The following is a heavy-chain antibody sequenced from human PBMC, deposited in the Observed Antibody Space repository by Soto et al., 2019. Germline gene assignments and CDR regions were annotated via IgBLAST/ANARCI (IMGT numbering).Heavy chain of an antibody. CDR3: VRGFYTVDYYFDF. D-gene: IGHD4-4*01. CDR2: ITWNGGRI. J-gene: IGHJ4*02. CDR1: GFTFDNYA. Sequence: EVQLVESGGGLVQPGRSLRLSCAASGFTFDNYAMHWVRQGPGTGLEWVAGITWNGGRIHYADSVKGRFTISRDNAKNSLSLQINILRAVDTALYFCVRGFYTVDYYFDFWGQGTQVTVSS. V-gene: IGHV3-9*01.